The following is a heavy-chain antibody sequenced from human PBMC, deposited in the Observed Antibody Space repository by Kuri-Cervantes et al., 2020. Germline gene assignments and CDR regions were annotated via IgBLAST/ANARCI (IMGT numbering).Heavy chain of an antibody. Sequence: GSLRLSCTVSGGSISSSSYYWGWIRQPPGKGLEWIGSIYYSGSTYYNPSLKSRVTISVDTSKNQFSLKLSSVTAADTAVYYCARGQPYGDYPYYYYYMDVWGKGTTVTVSS. CDR1: GGSISSSSYY. D-gene: IGHD4-17*01. CDR3: ARGQPYGDYPYYYYYMDV. CDR2: IYYSGST. V-gene: IGHV4-39*07. J-gene: IGHJ6*03.